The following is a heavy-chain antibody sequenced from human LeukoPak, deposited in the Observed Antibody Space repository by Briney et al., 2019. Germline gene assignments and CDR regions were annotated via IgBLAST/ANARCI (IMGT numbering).Heavy chain of an antibody. V-gene: IGHV4-4*07. CDR1: GGSISSHY. CDR2: VHVTRGT. J-gene: IGHJ4*02. D-gene: IGHD6-19*01. CDR3: ARPRGSGWYGY. Sequence: SETLSLTCSVSGGSISSHYWSWIRQPAGKGLEWIGRVHVTRGTNYNPSLKSRVTMSVDTSKSQFSLRLSSVTAADTAVYYCARPRGSGWYGYWGQGTLVTVSS.